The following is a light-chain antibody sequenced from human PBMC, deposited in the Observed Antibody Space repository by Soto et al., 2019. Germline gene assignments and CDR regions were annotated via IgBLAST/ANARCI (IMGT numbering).Light chain of an antibody. V-gene: IGLV2-14*01. J-gene: IGLJ1*01. CDR1: SSDVGGSDF. CDR3: SSYTSSKSYV. CDR2: DVS. Sequence: QSVLTQPASVSGSPGQSITISCTGTSSDVGGSDFVSWHQQHPGKAPKLMIYDVSKWPSGVSNRFSGSKSGNTASLTISGLPAEDEADYYCSSYTSSKSYVFGTGTKVTVL.